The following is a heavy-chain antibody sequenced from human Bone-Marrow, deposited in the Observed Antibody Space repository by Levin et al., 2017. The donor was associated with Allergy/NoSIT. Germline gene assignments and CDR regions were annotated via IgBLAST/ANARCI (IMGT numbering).Heavy chain of an antibody. J-gene: IGHJ6*03. CDR1: GFTFLTYA. CDR2: LSGSGDGT. D-gene: IGHD3-3*01. Sequence: PGGSLRLSCEASGFTFLTYAMAWVRQAPGKGLEWVSSLSGSGDGTFYADSVKGRFTISRDNPKSTLYLQMDSLRGEDTAIYYCVRGIYDFWSGYGPDWDYQYHMEVWGKGTTVTVSS. V-gene: IGHV3-23*01. CDR3: VRGIYDFWSGYGPDWDYQYHMEV.